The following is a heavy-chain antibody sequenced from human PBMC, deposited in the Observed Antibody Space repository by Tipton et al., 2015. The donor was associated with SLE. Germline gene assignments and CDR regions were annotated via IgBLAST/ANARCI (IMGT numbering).Heavy chain of an antibody. D-gene: IGHD4-17*01. CDR3: AKLPMTTVTTRAFDI. CDR1: GFTFSSYG. CDR2: IRYDGSNK. J-gene: IGHJ3*02. Sequence: SGFTFSSYGMHWVRQAPGKGLEWVAFIRYDGSNKYYADSVKGRFTSRDNSKNTLYLQMNSLRAEDTAVYYCAKLPMTTVTTRAFDIWGQGTMVTVSS. V-gene: IGHV3-30*02.